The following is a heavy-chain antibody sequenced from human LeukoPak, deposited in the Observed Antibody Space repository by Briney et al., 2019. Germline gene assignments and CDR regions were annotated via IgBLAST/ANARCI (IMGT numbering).Heavy chain of an antibody. CDR3: ARRSSWDYDFDY. Sequence: SETLSLTCTVSGGSISSYYWSWIRQPPGKGLEWIGYIYHSGSTNYNPSLKSRVTMSVDTSKNQFSLKLSSVTAADTAVYYCARRSSWDYDFDYWGQGTLVTVSS. CDR2: IYHSGST. D-gene: IGHD1-7*01. CDR1: GGSISSYY. J-gene: IGHJ4*02. V-gene: IGHV4-59*01.